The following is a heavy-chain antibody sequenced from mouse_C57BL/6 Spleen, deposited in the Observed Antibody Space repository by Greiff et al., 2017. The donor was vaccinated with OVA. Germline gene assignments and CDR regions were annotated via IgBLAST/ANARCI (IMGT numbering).Heavy chain of an antibody. J-gene: IGHJ4*01. CDR1: GFTFSSYA. CDR3: AREREPYDGYLWDY. CDR2: ISDGGSYT. D-gene: IGHD2-3*01. V-gene: IGHV5-4*01. Sequence: EVKLMESGGGLVKPGGSLKLSCAASGFTFSSYAMSWVRQTPEKRLEWVATISDGGSYTYYPDNVKGRFTISRDNAKNNLYLQMSHLKSEDTAMYYCAREREPYDGYLWDYWGQGTSVTVSS.